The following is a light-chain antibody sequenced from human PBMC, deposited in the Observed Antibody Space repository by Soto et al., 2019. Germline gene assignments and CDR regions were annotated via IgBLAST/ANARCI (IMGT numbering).Light chain of an antibody. CDR1: SSDVGSYNL. J-gene: IGLJ1*01. Sequence: QSLLTQPAPVSGSPGQSITISCTGTSSDVGSYNLVSWYQQHPGKAPKLIIYEVTKRPSGVSNRFSGSKSGNTASLTISGLQAEDEADYHCCSYAGSNTFVFGTGTKVTV. CDR3: CSYAGSNTFV. V-gene: IGLV2-23*02. CDR2: EVT.